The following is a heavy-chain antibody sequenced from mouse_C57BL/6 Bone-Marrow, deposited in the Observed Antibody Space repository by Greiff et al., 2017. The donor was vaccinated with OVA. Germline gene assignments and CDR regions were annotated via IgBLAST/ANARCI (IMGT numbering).Heavy chain of an antibody. D-gene: IGHD1-1*01. J-gene: IGHJ2*01. CDR2: ISDGGSYT. CDR1: GFTFSSYA. Sequence: DVQLVESGGGLVKPGGSLKLSCAASGFTFSSYAMSWVRQTPEKRLEWVATISDGGSYTYYPDNVKGRFTISRDNAKNNLYLQMSHLKSEDTAMYYCARRNYGSSSLYFDYWGQGTTLTVSS. CDR3: ARRNYGSSSLYFDY. V-gene: IGHV5-4*01.